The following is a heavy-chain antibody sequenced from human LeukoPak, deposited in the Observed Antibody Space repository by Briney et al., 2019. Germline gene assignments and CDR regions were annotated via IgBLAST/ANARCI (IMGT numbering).Heavy chain of an antibody. CDR3: ARNATRDGYNFGAFDI. Sequence: SETLSLTCAVSGASISSGGYSWSWIRQPPGKGLEWIGYISHSGSTYFNPSLKSRVTISLDGSKNQFSLKLNSATAADTAVYYCARNATRDGYNFGAFDIWGRGTMVTVSS. V-gene: IGHV4-30-2*01. CDR1: GASISSGGYS. CDR2: ISHSGST. D-gene: IGHD5-24*01. J-gene: IGHJ3*02.